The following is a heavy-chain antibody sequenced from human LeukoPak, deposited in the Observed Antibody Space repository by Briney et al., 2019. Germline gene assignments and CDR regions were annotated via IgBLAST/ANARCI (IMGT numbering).Heavy chain of an antibody. CDR3: ARGGASSRYLNS. Sequence: SETLSLTCTVSGGSITNYYWSWIRQPPGKGLEWIGYIYYSGTTNYNPSLKSRVTMSVDTSKNQFSLKLNSVTAADTAVYYCARGGASSRYLNSWGPGTLVTVSS. J-gene: IGHJ4*02. CDR1: GGSITNYY. CDR2: IYYSGTT. V-gene: IGHV4-59*13. D-gene: IGHD6-13*01.